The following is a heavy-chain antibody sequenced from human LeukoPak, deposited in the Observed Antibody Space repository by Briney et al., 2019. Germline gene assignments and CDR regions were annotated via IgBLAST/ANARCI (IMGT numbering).Heavy chain of an antibody. Sequence: SVKVSCKASGGTFSSYAISWVRQAPGQGLEWMGGIIPIFGTANYAQKFQGRVTITADKSTSTAYMELSSLRSEDTAVYYCASRGGTRTEFDYWGQGTLVTVSS. V-gene: IGHV1-69*06. D-gene: IGHD3-16*01. J-gene: IGHJ4*02. CDR2: IIPIFGTA. CDR1: GGTFSSYA. CDR3: ASRGGTRTEFDY.